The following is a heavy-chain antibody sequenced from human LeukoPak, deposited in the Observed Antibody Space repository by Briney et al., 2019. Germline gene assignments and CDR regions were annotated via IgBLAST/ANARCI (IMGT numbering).Heavy chain of an antibody. CDR2: INPNSGGT. CDR1: GYTFTGYY. D-gene: IGHD1-26*01. CDR3: ARVATDTWDLRVYYYYMDI. Sequence: ASVKVSCKASGYTFTGYYMHWVRQAPGQGLEWMGWINPNSGGTNYAQKFQGRVTMTRDTSISTAYMELSRLRSDDTAVYYCARVATDTWDLRVYYYYMDIWGKGTTVTISS. J-gene: IGHJ6*03. V-gene: IGHV1-2*02.